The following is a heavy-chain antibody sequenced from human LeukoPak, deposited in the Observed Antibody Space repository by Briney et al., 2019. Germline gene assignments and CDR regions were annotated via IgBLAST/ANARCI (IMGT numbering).Heavy chain of an antibody. CDR3: ARHDSFIPY. CDR1: GFTFNYYA. J-gene: IGHJ4*02. V-gene: IGHV3-23*01. CDR2: ISDNEGRT. D-gene: IGHD5-18*01. Sequence: GGSLRLSCAASGFTFNYYAMSWVRHAPGKGLEWVSGISDNEGRTYYTDSVKGRFTISRDKTKNTVFLQMHNLRADDTAVYFCARHDSFIPYWGQGALVTVSS.